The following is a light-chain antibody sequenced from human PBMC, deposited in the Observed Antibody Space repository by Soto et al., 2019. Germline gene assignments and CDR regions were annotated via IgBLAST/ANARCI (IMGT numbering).Light chain of an antibody. J-gene: IGKJ4*01. Sequence: DIVMTQSPLSLPVTPGEPASISCRSSQSLLHSNGYNYLVWYLQKPGQSPQLLIYLGSNRAAGVPDRFIGSGSGTDFTLKISRVEAEDVGVYYCMQALQTLLTFGGGTKVEIK. CDR2: LGS. V-gene: IGKV2-28*01. CDR3: MQALQTLLT. CDR1: QSLLHSNGYNY.